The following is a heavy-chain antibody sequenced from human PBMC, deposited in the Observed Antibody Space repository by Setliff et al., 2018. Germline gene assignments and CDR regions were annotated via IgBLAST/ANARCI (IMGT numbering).Heavy chain of an antibody. CDR1: GDSISSGDYF. CDR3: AREVGTSTSSDAFDV. V-gene: IGHV4-30-4*08. J-gene: IGHJ3*01. D-gene: IGHD1-26*01. CDR2: IYHSGSA. Sequence: SETLSLTCTVSGDSISSGDYFWSWIRQPPGKGLEWIAYIYHSGSAYYNPSLKSRATMSVDTSKNQFSLHLTSVTAADTAVYYCAREVGTSTSSDAFDVWGQGMMVTVS.